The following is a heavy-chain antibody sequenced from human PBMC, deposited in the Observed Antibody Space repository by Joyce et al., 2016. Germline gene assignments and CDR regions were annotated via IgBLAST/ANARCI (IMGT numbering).Heavy chain of an antibody. CDR2: IYWDDDK. CDR1: GFPLSTSGVG. Sequence: QVTLKESGPTLVKPTQTLTLTCTFSGFPLSTSGVGVGWIRQPPGKALEWLALIYWDDDKRYSSSLKSRLTITKDTSKNQVVLTMTNMDPVDTATYYCAHAPATDRYYGMDVWGQGTTVTVSS. V-gene: IGHV2-5*02. D-gene: IGHD6-25*01. J-gene: IGHJ6*02. CDR3: AHAPATDRYYGMDV.